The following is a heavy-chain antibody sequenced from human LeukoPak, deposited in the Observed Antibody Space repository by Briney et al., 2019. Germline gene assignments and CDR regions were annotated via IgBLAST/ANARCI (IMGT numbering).Heavy chain of an antibody. CDR1: GYTFTGYY. V-gene: IGHV1-2*02. CDR2: INPNSGGT. D-gene: IGHD3-9*01. J-gene: IGHJ4*02. Sequence: ASVKVSCKASGYTFTGYYLHWVRQAPGQGLEWMGWINPNSGGTNYVQKFQGRVTVTRDTSVSTAYMELSRLRSDDTAVYYCTSGASIRHSDWLLGGYFDYWGQGTLATVSS. CDR3: TSGASIRHSDWLLGGYFDY.